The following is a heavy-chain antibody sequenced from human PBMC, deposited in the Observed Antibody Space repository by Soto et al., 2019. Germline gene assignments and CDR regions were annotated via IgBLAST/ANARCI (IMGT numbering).Heavy chain of an antibody. D-gene: IGHD5-12*01. Sequence: EVQLVESGGGLVKPGGSLRLSCAASGFTFSNARMSWVRQAPGKGLEWVGRIKSKTEGGTIDYAAPMKGRFTISRDDSKNTLYLQMNSLKTEDTAVYYCTAIVATIRIFEYWGQGTLVTVSS. J-gene: IGHJ4*02. V-gene: IGHV3-15*01. CDR2: IKSKTEGGTI. CDR3: TAIVATIRIFEY. CDR1: GFTFSNAR.